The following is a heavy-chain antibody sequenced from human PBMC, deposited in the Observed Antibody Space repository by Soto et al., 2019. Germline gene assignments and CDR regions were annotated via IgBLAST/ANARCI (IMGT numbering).Heavy chain of an antibody. Sequence: SETLSLTCTVSGGSLSSYYWTWIRQPPGKGLEWTGYVYSTGATNYNPSLRSRVTMSIDASKNQFSLKVRSVTAADTAVYFCAREHTGGWYGTDHWGQVTLVAVSS. CDR1: GGSLSSYY. CDR3: AREHTGGWYGTDH. D-gene: IGHD6-19*01. V-gene: IGHV4-59*01. CDR2: VYSTGAT. J-gene: IGHJ4*02.